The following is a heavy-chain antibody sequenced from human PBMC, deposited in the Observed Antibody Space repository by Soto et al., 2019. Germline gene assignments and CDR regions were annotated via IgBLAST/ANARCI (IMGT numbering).Heavy chain of an antibody. D-gene: IGHD4-4*01. J-gene: IGHJ6*02. CDR1: GDSVSSNSAT. V-gene: IGHV6-1*01. CDR2: TYYRSKWYN. CDR3: ARVTTSAGGHYGMDV. Sequence: PSQTLSLTCAISGDSVSSNSATWNWIRQSPSRGLEWLGRTYYRSKWYNDYALSVKSRIIINADTSKNQFSLHLNSVNAEDTAVYYCARVTTSAGGHYGMDVWGQGTTVTVSS.